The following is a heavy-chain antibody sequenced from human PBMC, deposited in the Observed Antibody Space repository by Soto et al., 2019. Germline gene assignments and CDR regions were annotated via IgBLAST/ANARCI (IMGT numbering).Heavy chain of an antibody. J-gene: IGHJ5*02. CDR3: ARDQFGGYCSSTSCYAAYNWFDP. Sequence: GASVKVSCKASGGTFSSYAISWVRQAPGQGLEWMGGIIPIFGTANYAQKFQGRVTITADESTSTAYMELSSLRSEDTAVYYCARDQFGGYCSSTSCYAAYNWFDPWGQGTLVTVSS. CDR2: IIPIFGTA. D-gene: IGHD2-2*01. CDR1: GGTFSSYA. V-gene: IGHV1-69*13.